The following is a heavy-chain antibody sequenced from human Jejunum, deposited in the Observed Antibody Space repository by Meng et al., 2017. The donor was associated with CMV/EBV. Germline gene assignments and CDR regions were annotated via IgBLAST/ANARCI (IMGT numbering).Heavy chain of an antibody. V-gene: IGHV4-39*07. CDR1: GASISDSSYY. CDR3: ARDPTPDGSDY. D-gene: IGHD3-10*01. CDR2: VYYSGST. J-gene: IGHJ4*02. Sequence: QLQVEESGPGLVKPSETLSLTCTMSGASISDSSYYWGWIRQPPGKGLEWIGSVYYSGSTYYNPSLESRVTISVDTSKNQFSLKLTSVTAADTATYYCARDPTPDGSDYWGRGTLVTVSS.